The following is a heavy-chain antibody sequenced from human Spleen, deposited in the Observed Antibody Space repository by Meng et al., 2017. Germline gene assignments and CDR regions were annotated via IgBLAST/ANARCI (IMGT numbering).Heavy chain of an antibody. J-gene: IGHJ4*02. CDR3: VRDFVGWSNF. D-gene: IGHD6-19*01. CDR2: MNRDGIIT. CDR1: GFTFSSHW. Sequence: EVQLVESGGDLVQPGGSLRRSCASTGFTFSSHWIHWVRHVPGEGLQWLSRMNRDGIITNYAVSVRGRFTISRDNAKNTVYLQMSGLRAEETAVYYCVRDFVGWSNFWGQGTLVTVSS. V-gene: IGHV3-74*01.